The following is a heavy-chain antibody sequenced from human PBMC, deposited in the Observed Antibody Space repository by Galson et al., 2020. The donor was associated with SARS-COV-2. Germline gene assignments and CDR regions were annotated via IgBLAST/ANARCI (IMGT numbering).Heavy chain of an antibody. CDR1: GGSISSGDYS. J-gene: IGHJ4*02. Sequence: SETLSLTCAVSGGSISSGDYSWSWIRQPPGKGLEWIGYMYYSGSTYYNPSLKSRLTMSVDTSKKQFTLKLTSVTAADTAVYYCARGRVGSGSVTLDSWGQGTLVTVSS. D-gene: IGHD3-10*01. CDR3: ARGRVGSGSVTLDS. CDR2: MYYSGST. V-gene: IGHV4-30-4*07.